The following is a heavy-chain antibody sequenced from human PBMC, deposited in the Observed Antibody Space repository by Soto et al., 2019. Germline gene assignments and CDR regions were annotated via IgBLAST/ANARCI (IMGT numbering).Heavy chain of an antibody. CDR1: GFTFRNFW. V-gene: IGHV3-7*01. CDR3: ARVGQQLPHMYNWFDP. CDR2: IKPDGSEK. D-gene: IGHD4-4*01. J-gene: IGHJ5*02. Sequence: EVQLVESGGGLVQPGGSLRLSCAASGFTFRNFWMSWVRQAPGKGLEWVDNIKPDGSEKKYVDSVKGRFTISRDTANNSLYLQMNSLRDDDTAVYYCARVGQQLPHMYNWFDPWGQGTLLIVSS.